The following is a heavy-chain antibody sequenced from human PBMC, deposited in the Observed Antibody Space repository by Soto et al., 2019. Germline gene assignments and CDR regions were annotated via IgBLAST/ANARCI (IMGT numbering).Heavy chain of an antibody. D-gene: IGHD6-25*01. V-gene: IGHV3-23*01. CDR1: GLTFSNYA. J-gene: IGHJ4*02. CDR2: MSGSSSTT. CDR3: ARRKERSGPYYLDL. Sequence: GGSLRLSCATSGLTFSNYAMSWVRPAPGGGLEWVSSMSGSSSTTYYADSVRGRFTMTRNTSISTAYLELSSLRSDDSAVYFCARRKERSGPYYLDLWGQGTQVTVSS.